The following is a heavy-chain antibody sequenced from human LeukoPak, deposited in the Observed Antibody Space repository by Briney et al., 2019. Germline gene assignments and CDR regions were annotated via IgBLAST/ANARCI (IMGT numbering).Heavy chain of an antibody. D-gene: IGHD6-13*01. Sequence: ETLSLTCTVSGGSISSSSYYWGWIRQPPGKGLEWISSISSSSSYIYYADSVKGRFTISRDNAKNSLYLQMNSLRAEDTAVYYCARGIRYSSSWYDWVDYWGQGTLVTVSS. V-gene: IGHV3-21*01. J-gene: IGHJ4*02. CDR1: GGSISSSS. CDR2: ISSSSSYI. CDR3: ARGIRYSSSWYDWVDY.